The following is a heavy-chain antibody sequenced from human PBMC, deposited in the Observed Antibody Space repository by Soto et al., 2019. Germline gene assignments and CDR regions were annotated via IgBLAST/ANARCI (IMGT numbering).Heavy chain of an antibody. D-gene: IGHD3-22*01. CDR1: GFTFSSYS. Sequence: EVQLVESGGGLVQPGGSLRLSCAASGFTFSSYSMNWVRQAPGKGLEWASYISSSSSTIYYADSVKGRFTISRDNAKNSLYLQMNSLRDEDTAVYYCASGSGDYDSSGYYFHWGQGTLVTVSS. CDR2: ISSSSSTI. V-gene: IGHV3-48*02. J-gene: IGHJ4*02. CDR3: ASGSGDYDSSGYYFH.